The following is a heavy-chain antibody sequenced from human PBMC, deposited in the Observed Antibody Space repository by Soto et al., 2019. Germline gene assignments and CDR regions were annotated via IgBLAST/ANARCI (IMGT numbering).Heavy chain of an antibody. CDR1: GGSISSYY. CDR2: IYYSGST. D-gene: IGHD6-19*01. V-gene: IGHV4-59*01. Sequence: SETLSLTCTVSGGSISSYYWSWIRQPPGKGLEWIGYIYYSGSTNYNPSLKSRVTISVDTSKNQFSLKLSSVTAADTAVYYCARDAQWRSAFDIWGQGTMVTVSS. CDR3: ARDAQWRSAFDI. J-gene: IGHJ3*02.